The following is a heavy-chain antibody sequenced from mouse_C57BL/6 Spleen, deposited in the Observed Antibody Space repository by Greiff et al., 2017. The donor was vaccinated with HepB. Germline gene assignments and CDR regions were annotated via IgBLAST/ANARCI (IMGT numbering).Heavy chain of an antibody. CDR3: ARSTMGQGYFDV. CDR2: IYPGDGDT. Sequence: VKLQESGPELVKPGASVKISCKASGYAFSSSWMNWVKQRPGKGLEWIGRIYPGDGDTNYNGKFKGKATLTADKSSSTAYMQLSSLTSEDSAVYFCARSTMGQGYFDVWGTGTTVTVSS. J-gene: IGHJ1*03. V-gene: IGHV1-82*01. CDR1: GYAFSSSW. D-gene: IGHD2-1*01.